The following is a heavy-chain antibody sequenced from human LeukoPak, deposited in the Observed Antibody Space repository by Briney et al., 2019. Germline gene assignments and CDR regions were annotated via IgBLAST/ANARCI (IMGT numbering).Heavy chain of an antibody. Sequence: SETLSLTCAVYGGSFSGYYWSWIRQPPGKGLEWIGEINHSGSTNYNPSLKSRVTISVDTSKNQFSLKLSSVTAADTAVYYCARATKKRRYCSSTSCLGKGWFDPWGQGTLVTVSS. CDR2: INHSGST. D-gene: IGHD2-2*01. CDR1: GGSFSGYY. V-gene: IGHV4-34*01. J-gene: IGHJ5*02. CDR3: ARATKKRRYCSSTSCLGKGWFDP.